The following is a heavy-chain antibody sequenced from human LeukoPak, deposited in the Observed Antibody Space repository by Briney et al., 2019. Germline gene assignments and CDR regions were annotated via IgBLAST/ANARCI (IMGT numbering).Heavy chain of an antibody. CDR3: ASSEGDTAMVNPYYFDY. D-gene: IGHD5-18*01. CDR1: EFSVGSNY. V-gene: IGHV3-66*01. J-gene: IGHJ4*02. Sequence: GGSLRLSCAASEFSVGSNYMTWVRRAPGKGLEWVSLIYSGGSTYYADSVKGRFTISRDNSKNTLYLQMNSLRAEDTAVYYCASSEGDTAMVNPYYFDYWGQGTLVTVSS. CDR2: IYSGGST.